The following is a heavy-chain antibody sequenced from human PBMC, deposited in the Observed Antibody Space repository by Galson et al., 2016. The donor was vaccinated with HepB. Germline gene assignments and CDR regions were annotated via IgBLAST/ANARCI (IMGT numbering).Heavy chain of an antibody. CDR1: GYSFTRYY. CDR2: IYPSDSDT. J-gene: IGHJ6*02. D-gene: IGHD3-9*01. Sequence: QSGAEVKKPGESLKISCKGSGYSFTRYYIAWVRQMPGKGLEWMGIIYPSDSDTRYSPSFQGQVTISADKSINTAYLQWSSLKASDTAMYYCARRRDILTGYHSYYYVMDVRGQGTTVTVSS. CDR3: ARRRDILTGYHSYYYVMDV. V-gene: IGHV5-51*01.